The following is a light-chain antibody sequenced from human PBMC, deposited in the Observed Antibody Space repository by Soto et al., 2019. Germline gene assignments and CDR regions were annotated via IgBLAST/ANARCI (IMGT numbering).Light chain of an antibody. J-gene: IGKJ4*01. Sequence: EIVLTQSPAPLSLSPGERATLSCRASQSVSSYLAWYQQKPGQAPGLLIYDASIRAAGIPARFSGIGSGTDLPLTISSLELEGFEVYYWAQRSNWFSFGGATKVVSK. CDR2: DAS. CDR3: AQRSNWFS. CDR1: QSVSSY. V-gene: IGKV3-11*01.